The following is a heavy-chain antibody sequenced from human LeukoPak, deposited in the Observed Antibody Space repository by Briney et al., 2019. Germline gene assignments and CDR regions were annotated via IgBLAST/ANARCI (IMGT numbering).Heavy chain of an antibody. CDR1: GGSISSSSYY. D-gene: IGHD6-19*01. CDR3: ARDARGAGWYWGQTPGPRSSYFDY. Sequence: PSETLSLTCTVSGGSISSSSYYWGWIHQPPGKGLEWIGSIYYSGSTYYNPSLKSRVTISVDTSKNQFSLKLSSVTAADTAVYYCARDARGAGWYWGQTPGPRSSYFDYWGQGTLVTVSS. CDR2: IYYSGST. V-gene: IGHV4-39*02. J-gene: IGHJ4*02.